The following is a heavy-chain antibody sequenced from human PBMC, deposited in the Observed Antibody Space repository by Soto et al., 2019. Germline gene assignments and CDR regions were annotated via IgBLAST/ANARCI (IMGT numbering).Heavy chain of an antibody. V-gene: IGHV3-23*01. CDR1: GFTSGNYT. Sequence: GRSLRFSCSISGFTSGNYTINWVRRAPGRGLEWLSVISGSGLIAYYADSVKGRFTVCSDKPKSTVILQLTNLTLEDTAIYYCAQGARFWVPCRWGKGTLVTVSS. CDR2: ISGSGLIA. D-gene: IGHD7-27*01. J-gene: IGHJ4*02. CDR3: AQGARFWVPCR.